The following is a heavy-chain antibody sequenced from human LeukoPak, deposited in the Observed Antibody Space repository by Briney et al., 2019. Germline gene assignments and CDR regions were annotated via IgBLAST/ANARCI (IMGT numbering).Heavy chain of an antibody. CDR1: GYTLTELS. D-gene: IGHD3-3*01. J-gene: IGHJ6*02. CDR3: ATATIFGVVIGMDV. V-gene: IGHV1-24*01. Sequence: VASVNVSCKVSGYTLTELSMHWVRQAPGKGLGWMGGFDPEDGETSYAQKFQGRVTMTEDTSTDTAYMELSSLRSEDTAVYYCATATIFGVVIGMDVWGQGTTVTVSS. CDR2: FDPEDGET.